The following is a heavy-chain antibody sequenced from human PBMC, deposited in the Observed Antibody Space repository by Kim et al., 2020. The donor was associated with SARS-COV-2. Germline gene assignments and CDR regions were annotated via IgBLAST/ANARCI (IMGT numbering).Heavy chain of an antibody. CDR1: GGSFSGYY. J-gene: IGHJ4*02. D-gene: IGHD6-13*01. CDR3: ARVRGGSSWYSPFDY. V-gene: IGHV4-34*01. Sequence: SETLSLTCAVYGGSFSGYYWSWIRQPPGKGLEWIGEINHSGSTNYNPSLKSRVTISVDTSKNQFSLKLSSVTAADTAVYYCARVRGGSSWYSPFDYWGQGTLVTVSS. CDR2: INHSGST.